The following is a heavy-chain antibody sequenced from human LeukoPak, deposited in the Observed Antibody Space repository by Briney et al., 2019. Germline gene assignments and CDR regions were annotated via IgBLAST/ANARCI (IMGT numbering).Heavy chain of an antibody. CDR3: ARHDIAAASTMGTFFDY. D-gene: IGHD6-13*01. Sequence: GESLKISCKGSGYSFTSYWIGWVRQMPGEGLEWMWIIYPGDSEPIYTPSSRGEVPLSAEKPISTAYLQWSSLKASDSAMYYCARHDIAAASTMGTFFDYWGQGTLVTVSS. V-gene: IGHV5-51*01. J-gene: IGHJ4*02. CDR2: IYPGDSEP. CDR1: GYSFTSYW.